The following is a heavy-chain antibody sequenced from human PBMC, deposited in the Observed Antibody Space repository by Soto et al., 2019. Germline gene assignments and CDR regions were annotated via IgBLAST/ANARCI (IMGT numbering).Heavy chain of an antibody. CDR1: GYTFTSYG. CDR3: ARHRSFYYYYGMDV. CDR2: IYPGDSDT. V-gene: IGHV5-51*01. J-gene: IGHJ6*02. Sequence: KVSCKASGYTFTSYGISWVRQAPGQGLEWMGIIYPGDSDTRYSPSFQGQVTISADKSISTAYLQWSSLKASDTAMYYCARHRSFYYYYGMDVWGQGTTVTVSS.